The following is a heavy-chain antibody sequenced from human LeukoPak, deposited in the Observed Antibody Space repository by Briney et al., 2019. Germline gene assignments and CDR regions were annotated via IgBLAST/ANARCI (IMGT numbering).Heavy chain of an antibody. Sequence: SETLSLTCTVSGGSFINHYWSWIWQPPGKGLEWIGYIYYTGSDNYNRSLKRRVSMSVATSKNQFSLMVTSVTAADTAVYYCVRGTETDYFFDYWGQGTLVTVSS. CDR3: VRGTETDYFFDY. CDR1: GGSFINHY. D-gene: IGHD4-17*01. CDR2: IYYTGSD. V-gene: IGHV4-59*08. J-gene: IGHJ4*02.